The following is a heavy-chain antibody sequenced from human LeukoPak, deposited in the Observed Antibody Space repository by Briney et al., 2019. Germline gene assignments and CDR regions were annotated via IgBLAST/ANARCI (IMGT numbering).Heavy chain of an antibody. D-gene: IGHD2-15*01. CDR1: GFTFSSYA. Sequence: PGGSLRLSCAASGFTFSSYAMHWVRQAPGKGLEWVAVISYDGSNKYYADSVKGRFTISRDNSKNTLYLQMNSLRAEDTAVYYCAREDIVVLVAATYFDYWGQGTLVTVSS. CDR3: AREDIVVLVAATYFDY. J-gene: IGHJ4*02. CDR2: ISYDGSNK. V-gene: IGHV3-30-3*01.